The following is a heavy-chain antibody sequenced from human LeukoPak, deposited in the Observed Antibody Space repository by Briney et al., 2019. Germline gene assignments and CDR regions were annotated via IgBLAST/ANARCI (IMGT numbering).Heavy chain of an antibody. J-gene: IGHJ4*02. CDR1: GGSISSGGYS. CDR3: ARGLGAVDY. V-gene: IGHV4-30-4*07. Sequence: SETLSLTCAVSGGSISSGGYSWSWIRQPPGKGLEWIGYIYYSGSTYYNPSLKSRVTISVDTSKNQFSLKLSSVTAADTAVYYCARGLGAVDYWGQGTLVTVSS. D-gene: IGHD3-10*01. CDR2: IYYSGST.